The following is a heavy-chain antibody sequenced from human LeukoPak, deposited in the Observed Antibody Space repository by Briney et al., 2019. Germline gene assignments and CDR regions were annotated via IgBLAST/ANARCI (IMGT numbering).Heavy chain of an antibody. J-gene: IGHJ3*01. CDR2: ISNNGIAT. Sequence: GGSLRLSCAASGFTFSSYAMHWVRQTPGKGLEYVSAISNNGIATSYANSVKGRFTISRDNSKNTLYLQMGSLRADDMAVHYCARPNSGSYVDAFWGQGTMVTVSS. V-gene: IGHV3-64*01. D-gene: IGHD1-26*01. CDR3: ARPNSGSYVDAF. CDR1: GFTFSSYA.